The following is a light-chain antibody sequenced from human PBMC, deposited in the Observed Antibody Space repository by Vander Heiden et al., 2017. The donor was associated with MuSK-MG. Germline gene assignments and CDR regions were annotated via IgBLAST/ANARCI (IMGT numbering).Light chain of an antibody. CDR1: QSVSSSY. CDR3: QQYGSSPPRVT. CDR2: GAS. V-gene: IGKV3-20*01. Sequence: DILWTQSPDTLPLSPADRATPSCRASQSVSSSYFTLYQHKPGQAPRLLIYGASSRATGIPDRFSGSGSGTDFTLTISRLELEDFAVYYCQQYGSSPPRVTFGPGTKVDIK. J-gene: IGKJ3*01.